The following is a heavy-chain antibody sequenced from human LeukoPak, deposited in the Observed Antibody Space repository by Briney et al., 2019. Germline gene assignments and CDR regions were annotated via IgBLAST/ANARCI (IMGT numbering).Heavy chain of an antibody. CDR2: IHPEGNEK. J-gene: IGHJ4*02. CDR3: ARGDAFSGDH. CDR1: GFSFTNFW. V-gene: IGHV3-7*04. Sequence: PGGSLRLPCAVSGFSFTNFWMSWVRQAPGRGLEWVANIHPEGNEKYHVESVKGRFTISRDNTKNLLFLQMNGLRVEDTAVYYCARGDAFSGDHWGQGTLVTVSS.